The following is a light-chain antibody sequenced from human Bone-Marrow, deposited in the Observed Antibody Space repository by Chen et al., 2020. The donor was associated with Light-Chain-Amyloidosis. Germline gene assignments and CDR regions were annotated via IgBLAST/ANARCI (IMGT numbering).Light chain of an antibody. CDR2: DES. CDR3: QVWDRSSDRPV. Sequence: SYVLTQPSSVSVAPGQTATIACGGNNIGSTSVHWYQQTPGQAPLLVVYDESDRPSGIPERLSGSNSGNRATLTISRVEAGDEAEYDCQVWDRSSDRPVFGGGTKLTVL. J-gene: IGLJ3*02. V-gene: IGLV3-21*02. CDR1: NIGSTS.